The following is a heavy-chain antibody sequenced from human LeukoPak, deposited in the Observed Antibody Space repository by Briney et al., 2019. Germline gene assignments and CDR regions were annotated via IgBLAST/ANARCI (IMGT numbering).Heavy chain of an antibody. CDR2: INPNSGGT. J-gene: IGHJ4*02. V-gene: IGHV1-2*02. D-gene: IGHD6-6*01. CDR1: GYTFTSYD. CDR3: ASGPSDLGSSSQY. Sequence: ASVKVSCKASGYTFTSYDVNWVRQAAGQGLEWMGWINPNSGGTNYAQKFQGRVTMTRDTSISTAYMELSRLRSDDTAVYYCASGPSDLGSSSQYWGQGTLVTVST.